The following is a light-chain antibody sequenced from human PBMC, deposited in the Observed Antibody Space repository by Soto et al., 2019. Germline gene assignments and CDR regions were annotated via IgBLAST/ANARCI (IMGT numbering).Light chain of an antibody. V-gene: IGKV1-5*03. CDR2: KAS. CDR1: QSISSW. J-gene: IGKJ1*01. Sequence: DIQMPQSPSTVSASVGDRVTITCRASQSISSWLAWYQQKPGKAPNLLIYKASTLERGVPSRFSGSGSGTEFTLTISSLQPDDFATYYCQHYNNYSWTFGQGTKVDI. CDR3: QHYNNYSWT.